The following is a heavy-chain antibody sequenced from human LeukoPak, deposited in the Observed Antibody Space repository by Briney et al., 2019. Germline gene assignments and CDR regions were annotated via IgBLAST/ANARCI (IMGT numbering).Heavy chain of an antibody. CDR3: ATTHIVVVTASTISDY. CDR1: GFTFSSYS. J-gene: IGHJ4*02. Sequence: GGSLRLSCAASGFTFSSYSMNWVRQAPGKGLEWVSYISSSSSTIYYADSVKGRFTISRDNAKNSLYLQMNSPRAEDTAVYYCATTHIVVVTASTISDYWGQGTLVTVSS. D-gene: IGHD2-21*02. CDR2: ISSSSSTI. V-gene: IGHV3-48*04.